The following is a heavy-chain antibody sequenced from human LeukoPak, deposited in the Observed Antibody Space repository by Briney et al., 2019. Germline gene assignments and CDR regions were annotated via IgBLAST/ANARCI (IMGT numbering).Heavy chain of an antibody. CDR3: ARSEGGSYYVAHFDY. D-gene: IGHD1-26*01. J-gene: IGHJ4*02. CDR2: IYTSGST. CDR1: GGSISSSNW. V-gene: IGHV4-4*02. Sequence: SETLSLTCAVSGGSISSSNWWSWVRQPPGKGLEWIGRIYTSGSTNYNPSLKSRVTISVDTSKNQFSLKLSSVTAADTAVYYCARSEGGSYYVAHFDYWGQGTLVTVSS.